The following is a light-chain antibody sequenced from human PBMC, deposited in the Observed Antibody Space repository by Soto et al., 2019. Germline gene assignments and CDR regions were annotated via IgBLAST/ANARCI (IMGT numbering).Light chain of an antibody. J-gene: IGKJ5*01. CDR3: QQSYSTPIT. CDR1: QTVRNNY. CDR2: DAS. V-gene: IGKV3-20*01. Sequence: EFVLTQSPGTLSLSPGERATLSCRASQTVRNNYLAWYQQKPGQAPRLLIYDASSRATGIPDRFSGGGSGTDFTLTISRLEPEDFAVYYCQQSYSTPITFGQGTRLEIK.